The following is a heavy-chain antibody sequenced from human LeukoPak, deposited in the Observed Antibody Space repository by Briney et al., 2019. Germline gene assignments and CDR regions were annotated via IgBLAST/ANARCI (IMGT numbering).Heavy chain of an antibody. CDR2: ISSSSSYI. CDR1: GFTFSSYS. D-gene: IGHD5-18*01. J-gene: IGHJ4*02. CDR3: ARDIRGYSSSDY. Sequence: GGSLRLSCAASGFTFSSYSMNWVRQAPGKGLEWVSSISSSSSYIYYADSVKGRFTISRDNAKNSLYLQMNSLRAEDTAVYYCARDIRGYSSSDYWGQGTLVTVSS. V-gene: IGHV3-21*01.